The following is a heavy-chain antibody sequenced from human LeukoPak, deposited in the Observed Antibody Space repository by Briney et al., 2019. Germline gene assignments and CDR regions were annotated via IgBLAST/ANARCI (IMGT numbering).Heavy chain of an antibody. Sequence: ASVKVSGKASGYTFTSYGISWVRQAPGQGLEWMGWISAYNGNTNYAQKLQGRVTMTTDTSTSTAYMELRSLRSDDTAVYYCARHLRSGYDFDYWGQGTLVTVSS. J-gene: IGHJ4*02. CDR2: ISAYNGNT. V-gene: IGHV1-18*01. CDR3: ARHLRSGYDFDY. CDR1: GYTFTSYG. D-gene: IGHD5-12*01.